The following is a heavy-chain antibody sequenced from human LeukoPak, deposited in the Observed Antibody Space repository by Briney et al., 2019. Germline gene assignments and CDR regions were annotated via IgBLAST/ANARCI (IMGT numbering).Heavy chain of an antibody. CDR1: GGSISSYY. CDR2: IYYSGST. D-gene: IGHD6-13*01. CDR3: AREAIAAAGRGFDY. V-gene: IGHV4-59*12. J-gene: IGHJ4*02. Sequence: PSETLSLTCTVPGGSISSYYWSWIRQPPGKGLEWIGYIYYSGSTNYNPSLKSRVTISVDTSKNQFSLKLSSVTAADTAVYYCAREAIAAAGRGFDYWGQGTLVTVSS.